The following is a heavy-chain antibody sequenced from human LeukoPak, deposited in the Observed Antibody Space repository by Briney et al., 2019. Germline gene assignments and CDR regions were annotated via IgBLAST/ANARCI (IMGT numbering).Heavy chain of an antibody. D-gene: IGHD6-13*01. Sequence: GGSLRLSCADSGCTFSRSGMHWVRQAPGKGLEWVTVISYDGSKKDYADSVKGRFTISRDNSKNTLYLQMNSLRAEDTAVYYCAKDKSSTWSFDYWGQGTLVTVSS. CDR2: ISYDGSKK. CDR1: GCTFSRSG. V-gene: IGHV3-30*18. J-gene: IGHJ4*02. CDR3: AKDKSSTWSFDY.